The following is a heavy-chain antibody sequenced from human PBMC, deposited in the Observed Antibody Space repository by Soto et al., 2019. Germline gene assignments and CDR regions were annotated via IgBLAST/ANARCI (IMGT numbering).Heavy chain of an antibody. CDR1: GFTFSSYA. Sequence: QVQLVESGGGVVQPGRSLRLSCAASGFTFSSYAMHWVRQAPGKGLEWVAVISYDGSNKYYADSVKGRFTISRDNSKNTLNMQMNRMRAEDTDVYYGESGATTTGCLDYWGQGTLVTVSS. D-gene: IGHD5-12*01. J-gene: IGHJ4*02. CDR2: ISYDGSNK. CDR3: ESGATTTGCLDY. V-gene: IGHV3-30-3*01.